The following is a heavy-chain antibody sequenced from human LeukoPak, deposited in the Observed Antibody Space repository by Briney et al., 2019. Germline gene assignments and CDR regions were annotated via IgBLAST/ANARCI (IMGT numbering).Heavy chain of an antibody. CDR2: INYSGNT. Sequence: SETLSLTCSVSGGDSISNGRYDWGWIRQAPEKGLEWMGSINYSGNTLSTPSLHSPVPISVDTSKHQFSLRLTSVTAADSALYYCARHSDGWYWGGTGLDVWGQGTTVIVSS. J-gene: IGHJ6*02. CDR3: ARHSDGWYWGGTGLDV. CDR1: GGDSISNGRYD. D-gene: IGHD6-19*01. V-gene: IGHV4-39*01.